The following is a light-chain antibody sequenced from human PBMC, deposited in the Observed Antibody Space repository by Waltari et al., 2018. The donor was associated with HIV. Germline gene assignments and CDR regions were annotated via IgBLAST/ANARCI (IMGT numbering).Light chain of an antibody. CDR3: QSYDSSLSGSFV. Sequence: QSVLTQPPSVSGAPGQRVTISCTGSSSNIGAGYDVHWFQQLPGTAPKLLIYAGDHRPSGVPDRLAGSKSGTSASLAITGLQAEDEADYYCQSYDSSLSGSFVFGTGTKVTVL. CDR2: AGD. V-gene: IGLV1-40*01. J-gene: IGLJ1*01. CDR1: SSNIGAGYD.